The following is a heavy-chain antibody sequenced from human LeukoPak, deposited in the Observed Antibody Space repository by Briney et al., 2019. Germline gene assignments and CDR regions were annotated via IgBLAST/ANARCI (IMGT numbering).Heavy chain of an antibody. CDR3: ARVHYYDSSGYPSDAFDI. V-gene: IGHV3-74*01. CDR1: GFTLSGNW. J-gene: IGHJ3*02. CDR2: INSDGSST. D-gene: IGHD3-22*01. Sequence: GGSLRLSCAASGFTLSGNWMHWVRQAPGKGLVWVSRINSDGSSTSYADSVKGRFTISRDNAKNTLYLQMNSLRAEDTAVYYCARVHYYDSSGYPSDAFDIWGQGTMVTVSS.